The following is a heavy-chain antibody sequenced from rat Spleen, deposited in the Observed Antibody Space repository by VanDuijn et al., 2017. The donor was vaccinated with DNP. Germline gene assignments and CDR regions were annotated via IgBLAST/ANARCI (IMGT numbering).Heavy chain of an antibody. CDR2: ISYDGGST. V-gene: IGHV5-20*01. J-gene: IGHJ2*01. Sequence: EVQLVGSGGGLVQPGRSLKLSCAASGFTFSDYNMAWVRQAPKKGLEWVATISYDGGSTYYRDSVKGRFTISRDNAKSSLHLQMDSLRSEDTATYYCTTDHYYDGYYHPFDYWGQGVMVTVSS. CDR3: TTDHYYDGYYHPFDY. CDR1: GFTFSDYN. D-gene: IGHD1-12*03.